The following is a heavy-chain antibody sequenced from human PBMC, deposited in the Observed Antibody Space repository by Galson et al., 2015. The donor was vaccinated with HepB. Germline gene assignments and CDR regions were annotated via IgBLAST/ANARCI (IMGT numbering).Heavy chain of an antibody. CDR2: ISPDGNSI. V-gene: IGHV3-11*01. D-gene: IGHD1-26*01. CDR1: GFTFSDYY. Sequence: LRLSCADSGFTFSDYYMNWIRPTPGKGLEWVSFISPDGNSIYYADSVKGRFTISRDNAKNSLHLQMGSLRVEDTAVYYCARGGYVVDVWGQGTTVTVSS. J-gene: IGHJ6*02. CDR3: ARGGYVVDV.